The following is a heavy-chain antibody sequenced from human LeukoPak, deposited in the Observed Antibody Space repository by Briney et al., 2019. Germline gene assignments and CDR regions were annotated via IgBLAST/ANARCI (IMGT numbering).Heavy chain of an antibody. CDR1: GYTFTSYG. V-gene: IGHV1-18*01. CDR3: ARAHLHDKTYDFWSGYTPGLYNWFDP. Sequence: ASVKVSCKASGYTFTSYGISWVRQAPGQGLEWMGWISAYNGNTNYAQKLQGRVTMTTDTSTSTAYMELSSLRSEDTAVYYCARAHLHDKTYDFWSGYTPGLYNWFDPWGQGTLVTVSS. D-gene: IGHD3-3*01. CDR2: ISAYNGNT. J-gene: IGHJ5*02.